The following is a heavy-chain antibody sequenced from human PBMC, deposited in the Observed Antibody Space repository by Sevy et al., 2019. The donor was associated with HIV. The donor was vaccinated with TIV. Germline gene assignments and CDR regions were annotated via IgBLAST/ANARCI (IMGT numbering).Heavy chain of an antibody. V-gene: IGHV4-61*02. CDR3: ARLVREGATYPHY. CDR2: IHASGST. Sequence: SETLSLTCTVSGGSISSGNYYWSWIRQPAGKGLEWIGRIHASGSTNYKSSLKSRVTMSVDTSKNQFSLRVTSVTAADTAVYYCARLVREGATYPHYWGQGTLVTVSS. CDR1: GGSISSGNYY. D-gene: IGHD1-26*01. J-gene: IGHJ4*02.